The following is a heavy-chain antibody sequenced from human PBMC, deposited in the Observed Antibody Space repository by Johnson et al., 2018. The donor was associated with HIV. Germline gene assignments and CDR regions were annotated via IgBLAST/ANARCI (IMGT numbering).Heavy chain of an antibody. CDR1: GFIFSNYD. J-gene: IGHJ3*02. CDR2: IGTAGDT. CDR3: AKVRSRWTTFDDAFDI. Sequence: VQLVESGGGVVRPGESLRLSCAAFGFIFSNYDMHWVRQPTGKGLEWVSGIGTAGDTYYADSVKGRFTISRDNSKNTLYLQMNSLRPEDTAVYYCAKVRSRWTTFDDAFDIWGQGTLVTVSS. D-gene: IGHD4-11*01. V-gene: IGHV3-13*01.